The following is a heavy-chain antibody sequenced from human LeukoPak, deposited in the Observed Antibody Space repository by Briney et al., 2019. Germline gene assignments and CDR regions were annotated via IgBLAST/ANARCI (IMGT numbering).Heavy chain of an antibody. J-gene: IGHJ4*02. CDR3: ARDYSGWTSDY. V-gene: IGHV3-33*01. CDR2: IWFDGSNK. CDR1: GVTFSSYG. D-gene: IGHD6-19*01. Sequence: GGSLRLSCAASGVTFSSYGMHWVRQAPGKGLERVAVIWFDGSNKYYADSVKGRFTISRDNSKNTLYLQMNSLRAEDTAVYYCARDYSGWTSDYWGQGTLVTVSS.